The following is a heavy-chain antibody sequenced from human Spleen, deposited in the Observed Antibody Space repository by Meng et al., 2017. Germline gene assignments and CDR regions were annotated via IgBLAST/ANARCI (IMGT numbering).Heavy chain of an antibody. Sequence: ASVKVSCKASGYTFTGYYMHWVRQAPGQGLEWMGWINPNSDDTHYAQKFQARVTMTGDTSISTAYMELSGLRSDDTAMYYCARDEDISAAGKLFGDYWGQGTLVTVSS. CDR1: GYTFTGYY. CDR3: ARDEDISAAGKLFGDY. V-gene: IGHV1-2*02. D-gene: IGHD6-25*01. CDR2: INPNSDDT. J-gene: IGHJ4*02.